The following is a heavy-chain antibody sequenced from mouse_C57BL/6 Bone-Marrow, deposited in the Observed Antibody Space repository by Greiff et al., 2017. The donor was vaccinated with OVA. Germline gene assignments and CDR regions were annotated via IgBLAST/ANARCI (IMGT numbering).Heavy chain of an antibody. CDR1: GFTFSSYG. CDR3: ARRGGSSYGYFDV. D-gene: IGHD1-1*01. Sequence: EVQLVESGGDLVKPGGSLKLSCAASGFTFSSYGMSWVRQTPDKRLEWVATISSGGSYTYYPDSVKGRFTISRDNAKNTLYLQMSSLKSEDTAMYYCARRGGSSYGYFDVWGTGTTVTVSS. CDR2: ISSGGSYT. J-gene: IGHJ1*03. V-gene: IGHV5-6*01.